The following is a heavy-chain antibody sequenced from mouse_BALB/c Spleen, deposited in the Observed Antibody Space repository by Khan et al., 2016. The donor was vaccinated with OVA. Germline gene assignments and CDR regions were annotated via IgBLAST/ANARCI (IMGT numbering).Heavy chain of an antibody. Sequence: EVQLVESGGGLVRPGGSLKLSCAASGFSFSSYSMSWVRQTPEKRLEWVATISSGGSYTYYPDSVKGRFTISRDNAKNTQHLQVNSLRSEDTAMYYCTGHRGYCGSSAYFDYWGQGTTLTVSS. CDR2: ISSGGSYT. CDR3: TGHRGYCGSSAYFDY. J-gene: IGHJ2*01. V-gene: IGHV5-9-3*01. CDR1: GFSFSSYS. D-gene: IGHD1-1*01.